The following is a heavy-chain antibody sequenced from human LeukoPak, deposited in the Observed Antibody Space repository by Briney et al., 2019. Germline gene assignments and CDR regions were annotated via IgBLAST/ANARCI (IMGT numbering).Heavy chain of an antibody. V-gene: IGHV3-21*01. D-gene: IGHD6-13*01. Sequence: PGGSLRLSCAASGFTFSTYSMNWVRQAPGKGLEWVSSISSSSSYIYYADSVKGRFTISRDNAKNSLYLQMNSLRAEDTAVYYCARDGLLGPLTGIAAAGTGYYYYYYMDVWGKGTTVTVSS. CDR2: ISSSSSYI. J-gene: IGHJ6*03. CDR1: GFTFSTYS. CDR3: ARDGLLGPLTGIAAAGTGYYYYYYMDV.